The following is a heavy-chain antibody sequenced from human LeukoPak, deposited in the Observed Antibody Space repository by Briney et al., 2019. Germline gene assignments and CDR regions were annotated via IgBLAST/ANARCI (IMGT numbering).Heavy chain of an antibody. D-gene: IGHD3-10*01. CDR3: ARDDGAGGPFDY. J-gene: IGHJ4*02. V-gene: IGHV3-66*01. Sequence: GGSLRLSCAVSGFTVSSNYMNWVRQAPGKGLEWVSIVYSGGSTYYADSVKGRFTISRDNPKNTLYLQMNSPRAEDTAVYYCARDDGAGGPFDYWGQGTLVSVSS. CDR2: VYSGGST. CDR1: GFTVSSNY.